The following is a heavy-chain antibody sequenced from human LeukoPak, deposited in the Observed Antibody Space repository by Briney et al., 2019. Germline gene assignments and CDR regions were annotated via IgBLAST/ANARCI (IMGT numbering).Heavy chain of an antibody. CDR2: IYTSGST. D-gene: IGHD3-10*01. CDR1: GGSLSSGSYY. V-gene: IGHV4-61*02. J-gene: IGHJ4*02. CDR3: ARGPWYGY. Sequence: SETLSLTCTVSGGSLSSGSYYWSWIRQPAGKGLEWIGRIYTSGSTNYNPSLKSRVTISVDTSKNQFSLKLSSVTAADTAVYYCARGPWYGYWGQGTLVTVSS.